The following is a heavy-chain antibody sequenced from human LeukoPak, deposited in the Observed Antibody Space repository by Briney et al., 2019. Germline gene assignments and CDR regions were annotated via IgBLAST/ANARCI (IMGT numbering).Heavy chain of an antibody. V-gene: IGHV4-59*01. CDR1: GGSISSYY. Sequence: ASETLSLTCTVSGGSISSYYWSWIRQPPGKGLEWIGYIYYSGSTNYNPSLKSRVTISVDTSKNQFSLKLSSATAADTAVYYCAASYDILTGPSVDYWGQGTLVTVSS. CDR2: IYYSGST. D-gene: IGHD3-9*01. J-gene: IGHJ4*02. CDR3: AASYDILTGPSVDY.